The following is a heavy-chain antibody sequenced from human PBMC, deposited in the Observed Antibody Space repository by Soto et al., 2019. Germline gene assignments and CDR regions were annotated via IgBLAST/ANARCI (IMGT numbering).Heavy chain of an antibody. CDR2: INHSGST. Sequence: QVQLQQWGAGLLKPSETLSLTCAVYGGSFSGYYWSWIRQPPGKGLEWIGEINHSGSTNYNPSLKSRVTISVDTSKTQFSLKLSSVTAADTAVYYCARGGGSYSHDAFDIWGQGTMVTVSS. J-gene: IGHJ3*02. CDR3: ARGGGSYSHDAFDI. CDR1: GGSFSGYY. V-gene: IGHV4-34*01. D-gene: IGHD1-26*01.